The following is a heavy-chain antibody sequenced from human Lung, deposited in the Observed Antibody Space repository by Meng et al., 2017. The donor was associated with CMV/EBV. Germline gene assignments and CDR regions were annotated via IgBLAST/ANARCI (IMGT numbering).Heavy chain of an antibody. J-gene: IGHJ5*01. CDR3: AGHYDILTGLSA. CDR1: GFTFSGYN. V-gene: IGHV3-21*06. Sequence: GGSLRLXXAASGFTFSGYNMHWVRQAPGKGLEWVSSISTSATYIYYADSVKGRFTISRVNAKNSLFLQMNSLRAEDTAVYYCAGHYDILTGLSAWGHGTLVTVSS. CDR2: ISTSATYI. D-gene: IGHD3-9*01.